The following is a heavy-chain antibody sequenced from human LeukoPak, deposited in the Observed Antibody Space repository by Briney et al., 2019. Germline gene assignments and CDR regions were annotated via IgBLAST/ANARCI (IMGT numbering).Heavy chain of an antibody. J-gene: IGHJ6*03. CDR3: ARDGAAAMPEYYYYYYMDV. D-gene: IGHD2-2*01. CDR2: ISSSGSTI. CDR1: GFTFSSYE. Sequence: GGSLRLSCAASGFTFSSYEMNWVRQAPGKGLEWVSYISSSGSTIYYADSVKGRFTISRDNAKNSLYLQMNSLRAEDTAVYYCARDGAAAMPEYYYYYYMDVWGKGTTVTISS. V-gene: IGHV3-48*03.